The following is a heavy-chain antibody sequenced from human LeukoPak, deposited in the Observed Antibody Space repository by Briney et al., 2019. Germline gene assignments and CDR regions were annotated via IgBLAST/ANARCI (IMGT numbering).Heavy chain of an antibody. CDR3: ASGTYYYFDF. V-gene: IGHV4-59*01. CDR1: GGSISSYY. Sequence: SDTLSLTCTVSGGSISSYYWSWIRQPPGKGLEWIGYIHYNGSTNYNPSLKSPFTISVDTSKSQFSLKVNSVTAADTAVYYCASGTYYYFDFWGEGALVSVSS. J-gene: IGHJ4*02. CDR2: IHYNGST. D-gene: IGHD6-13*01.